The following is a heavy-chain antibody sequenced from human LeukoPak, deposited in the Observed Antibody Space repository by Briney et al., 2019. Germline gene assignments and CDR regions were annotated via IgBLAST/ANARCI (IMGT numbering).Heavy chain of an antibody. CDR3: ARTSSWYIDSFDI. Sequence: GGSLRLSCAASGFTFSVYSMNWVRQSPGKGLEWVASISASSSSIYYADSLKGRFTISRDNAKNSLYLQMNSLRAEDTAVYYCARTSSWYIDSFDIWGQGTMVSVSS. CDR1: GFTFSVYS. V-gene: IGHV3-21*01. D-gene: IGHD6-13*01. J-gene: IGHJ3*02. CDR2: ISASSSSI.